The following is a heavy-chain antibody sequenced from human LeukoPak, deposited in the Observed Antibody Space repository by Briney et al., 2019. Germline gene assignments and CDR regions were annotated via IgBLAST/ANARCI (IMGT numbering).Heavy chain of an antibody. V-gene: IGHV3-30-3*01. J-gene: IGHJ4*02. CDR2: ISYDGSNK. Sequence: GRSLRLSCAASGFTFSSYAMHWVRQAPGKGLEWVAVISYDGSNKYYADSVKGRFTISRDNSKNTLYLQMNSLRAEDTAVYYCAANGYSSGWYLDYWGQGTLVTVSS. CDR1: GFTFSSYA. CDR3: AANGYSSGWYLDY. D-gene: IGHD6-19*01.